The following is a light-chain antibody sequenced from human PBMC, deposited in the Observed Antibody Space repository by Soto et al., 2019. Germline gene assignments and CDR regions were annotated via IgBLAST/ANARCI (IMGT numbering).Light chain of an antibody. CDR2: EVS. J-gene: IGLJ3*02. CDR1: SSDVGGYNY. V-gene: IGLV2-14*01. CDR3: SSYTTSSTWV. Sequence: QSALTQPASVSGSPGQSITISCTGTSSDVGGYNYVSWYQQHPGKAPKLIIYEVSNRPSGVSNRFSGSKSGITASLTISGLQAEDEADYYCSSYTTSSTWVFGGGTKLTVL.